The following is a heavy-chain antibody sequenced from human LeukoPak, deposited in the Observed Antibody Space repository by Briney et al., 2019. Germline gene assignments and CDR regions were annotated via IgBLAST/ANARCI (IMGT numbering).Heavy chain of an antibody. CDR3: ARRTRFGELYGHYYYGMDV. CDR2: IYPGDSDT. V-gene: IGHV5-51*01. Sequence: GESLKISCKGSGYSFTSYWIGWVRQMPGKGLEWMGIIYPGDSDTRYSPSFQGQVTISADKSISTAYLQWSSLKASDTAMYYCARRTRFGELYGHYYYGMDVWGQGTTVTVSS. CDR1: GYSFTSYW. J-gene: IGHJ6*02. D-gene: IGHD3-10*01.